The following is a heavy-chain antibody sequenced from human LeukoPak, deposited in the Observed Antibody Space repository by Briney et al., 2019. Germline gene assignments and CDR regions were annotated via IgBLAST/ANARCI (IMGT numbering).Heavy chain of an antibody. Sequence: GGSLRLSCAASGFTFSSYWMSWVRQAPGKGLERVANIKQDGSEKYYVDSVKGRFTISRDNAKNSLYLQMNSLRAEDTAVYYCARDRIAAAGTPDDAFDIWGQGTMVTVSS. CDR1: GFTFSSYW. J-gene: IGHJ3*02. CDR3: ARDRIAAAGTPDDAFDI. D-gene: IGHD6-13*01. V-gene: IGHV3-7*01. CDR2: IKQDGSEK.